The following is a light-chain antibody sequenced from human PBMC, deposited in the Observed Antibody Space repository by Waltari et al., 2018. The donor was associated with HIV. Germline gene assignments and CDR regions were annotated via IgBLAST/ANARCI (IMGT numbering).Light chain of an antibody. CDR3: QAWDSNSAV. J-gene: IGLJ2*01. CDR1: ASTTKY. CDR2: QDA. V-gene: IGLV3-1*01. Sequence: SYVLTQPPSVSVSPGQTASLTCSGDASTTKYVSWYQQRPGQSPVLIIYQDARRPSGIPERFSGSSSGNTATLTISGTQSMDEADYYCQAWDSNSAVFGGGTKLTVL.